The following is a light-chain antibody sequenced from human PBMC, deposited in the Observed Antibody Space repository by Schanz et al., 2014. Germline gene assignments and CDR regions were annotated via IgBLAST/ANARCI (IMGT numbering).Light chain of an antibody. Sequence: QSALTQPASVSGSPGQSITISCTGTSSDVGGYNYVSWYQQHPGKAPKLMIYDVSNRPSGVSSRLSGSKSGNMASLTVSGLQAEDEADYYCNSYAGSNNWVFGGGTKLTVL. J-gene: IGLJ3*02. CDR1: SSDVGGYNY. V-gene: IGLV2-14*01. CDR3: NSYAGSNNWV. CDR2: DVS.